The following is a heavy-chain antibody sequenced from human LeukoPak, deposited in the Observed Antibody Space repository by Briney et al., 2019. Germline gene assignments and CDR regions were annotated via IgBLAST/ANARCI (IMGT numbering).Heavy chain of an antibody. CDR3: ARIRQGREYFQH. J-gene: IGHJ1*01. D-gene: IGHD1-26*01. V-gene: IGHV3-7*01. CDR2: IKQDGSEK. CDR1: GFTFSSYW. Sequence: GGSLRLSCGASGFTFSSYWMHWVRQAPGKGLEWVANIKQDGSEKYYVDSVKGRFTISRDNAKNSLYLQMNSLRAEDTAVYYCARIRQGREYFQHWGQGTLVTVSS.